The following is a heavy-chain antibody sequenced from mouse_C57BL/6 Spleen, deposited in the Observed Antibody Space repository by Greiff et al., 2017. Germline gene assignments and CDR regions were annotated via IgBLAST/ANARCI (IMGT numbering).Heavy chain of an antibody. Sequence: QVQLKQPGAELVKPGASVKMSCKASGYTFTSYWITWVKQRPGQGLEWIGDIYPGSGSTNYNEKFKSKATLTVDTSSSTAYMQLSSLTSEDSAVYYCAREEITTVVARDFDYWGQGTTLTVSS. CDR1: GYTFTSYW. CDR2: IYPGSGST. CDR3: AREEITTVVARDFDY. D-gene: IGHD1-1*01. V-gene: IGHV1-55*01. J-gene: IGHJ2*01.